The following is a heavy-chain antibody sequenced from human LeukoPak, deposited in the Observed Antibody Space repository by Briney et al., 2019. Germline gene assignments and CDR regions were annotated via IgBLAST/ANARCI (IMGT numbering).Heavy chain of an antibody. Sequence: PGASLRLSCVASGFRFDTYAINWVRQAPGKGLEWVSTIDGSGTNTYYADSVKGRVAISRDNAKNSLYLQMNSLRAEDTAVYYCARVGYMGSSWNYWGQGTLVTVSS. V-gene: IGHV3-23*05. D-gene: IGHD6-13*01. J-gene: IGHJ4*02. CDR2: IDGSGTNT. CDR3: ARVGYMGSSWNY. CDR1: GFRFDTYA.